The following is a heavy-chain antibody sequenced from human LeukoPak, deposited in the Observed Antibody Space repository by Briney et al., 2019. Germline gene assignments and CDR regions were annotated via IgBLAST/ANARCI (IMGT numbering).Heavy chain of an antibody. CDR1: GFTFSSYA. D-gene: IGHD1-1*01. V-gene: IGHV3-30-3*01. J-gene: IGHJ3*02. CDR2: ISYDGSNK. CDR3: ARDSGYNWNDEYDAFDI. Sequence: QSGGSLRLSCAASGFTFSSYAMHWVRQAPGKGLEWVAVISYDGSNKYYADSVKGRFTISRDNSKNTLYLQMNSLRAEDTAVYYCARDSGYNWNDEYDAFDIWGQGTMVTVSS.